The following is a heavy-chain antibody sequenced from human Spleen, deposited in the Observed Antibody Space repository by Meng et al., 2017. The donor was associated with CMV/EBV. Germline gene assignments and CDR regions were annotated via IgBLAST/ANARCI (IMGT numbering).Heavy chain of an antibody. V-gene: IGHV3-66*02. CDR3: ARDPVRSVAVS. D-gene: IGHD6-19*01. J-gene: IGHJ5*02. CDR1: GFAVSNNY. CDR2: LYAGGET. Sequence: GESLKISCAASGFAVSNNYMTWVRQAPGKGLEWVSALYAGGETYYVDSVKGRFTFSRDNCKNILYLQMNNLRTGDTGVYYCARDPVRSVAVSWGQGKLVTVSS.